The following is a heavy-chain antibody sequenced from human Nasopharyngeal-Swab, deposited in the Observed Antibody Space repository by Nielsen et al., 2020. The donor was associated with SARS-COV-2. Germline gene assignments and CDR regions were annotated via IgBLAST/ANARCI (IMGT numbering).Heavy chain of an antibody. CDR1: GYTFTGYY. D-gene: IGHD2-21*01. CDR2: INPNSGGT. V-gene: IGHV1-2*02. CDR3: AREAAKGETAIDY. J-gene: IGHJ4*02. Sequence: ASVKVSCKASGYTFTGYYMHWVRQAPGQGLEWIGWINPNSGGTNYAQKFQGRVTMTRDTSISTAYMELSRLRSDDTAVYYCAREAAKGETAIDYWGQGTLVTVSS.